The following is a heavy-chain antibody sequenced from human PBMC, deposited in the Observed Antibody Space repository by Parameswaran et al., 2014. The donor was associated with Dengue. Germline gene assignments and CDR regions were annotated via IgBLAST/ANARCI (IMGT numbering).Heavy chain of an antibody. V-gene: IGHV4-34*01. D-gene: IGHD2-2*02. Sequence: ASETLSLTCAVYGGSFSGYYWSWIRQPPGKGLEWIGEINHSGSTNYNPSLKSRVTISVDTSKNQFSLKLSSVTAADTAVYYCAGSIVVVPAAIYNWFDPWGQGTLVTVSS. J-gene: IGHJ5*02. CDR1: GGSFSGYY. CDR2: INHSGST. CDR3: AGSIVVVPAAIYNWFDP.